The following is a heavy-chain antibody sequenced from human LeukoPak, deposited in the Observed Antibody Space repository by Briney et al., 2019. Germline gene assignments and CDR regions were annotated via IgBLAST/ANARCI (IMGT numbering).Heavy chain of an antibody. CDR2: IYYSGST. CDR3: ATLRYCGGGSCFPKYFHH. Sequence: PSETLSLTCTVSGGSINSYYWSWIRQPPGKGLEWIGYIYYSGSTNYNPSLKSRVTISVDTSKNQFSLKLSSVTAADTAVYYCATLRYCGGGSCFPKYFHHWGQGTLVTVSS. CDR1: GGSINSYY. J-gene: IGHJ1*01. D-gene: IGHD2-15*01. V-gene: IGHV4-59*08.